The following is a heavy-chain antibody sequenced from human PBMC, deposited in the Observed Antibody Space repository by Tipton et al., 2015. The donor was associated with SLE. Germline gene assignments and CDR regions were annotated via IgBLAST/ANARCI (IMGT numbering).Heavy chain of an antibody. CDR3: ARVSDYDDWYFDL. V-gene: IGHV4-4*02. CDR1: GGSISSSNW. J-gene: IGHJ2*01. Sequence: TLSLTCAVSGGSISSSNWWSWVRQPPGKGLEWIGEIYHSGSTNYNPSLKSRVTISVDKSENQFSLKLSSVTAADTAVYYCARVSDYDDWYFDLWGRGTLVTVSS. CDR2: IYHSGST. D-gene: IGHD3-22*01.